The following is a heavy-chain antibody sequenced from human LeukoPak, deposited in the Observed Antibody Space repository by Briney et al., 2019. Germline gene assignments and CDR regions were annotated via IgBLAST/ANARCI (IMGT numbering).Heavy chain of an antibody. CDR3: AKDLAYYYDSSGPFDY. Sequence: GGSLRLSCAASGFTFSSYGMSWVRQAPGKGLEWVSAISGSGGSTYYADSVKGRFTISRDNSKNTLYLQMNSLRAEDTAVYYCAKDLAYYYDSSGPFDYWGQGTLVTVSS. CDR1: GFTFSSYG. CDR2: ISGSGGST. D-gene: IGHD3-22*01. V-gene: IGHV3-23*01. J-gene: IGHJ4*02.